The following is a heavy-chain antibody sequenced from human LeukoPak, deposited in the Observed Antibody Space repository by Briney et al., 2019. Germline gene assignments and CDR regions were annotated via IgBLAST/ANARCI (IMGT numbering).Heavy chain of an antibody. D-gene: IGHD6-13*01. Sequence: ASVKVSCTASGYTFTSYAMYWVRQAPGQGLEWMGWINTNTGNPTYAQGFTGRFVFSLDTSVSTAYLQISSLKAEDTAVYYCARGTGSSSWYRPLTTPYYFDYWGQGTLVTVSS. CDR2: INTNTGNP. CDR1: GYTFTSYA. CDR3: ARGTGSSSWYRPLTTPYYFDY. V-gene: IGHV7-4-1*02. J-gene: IGHJ4*02.